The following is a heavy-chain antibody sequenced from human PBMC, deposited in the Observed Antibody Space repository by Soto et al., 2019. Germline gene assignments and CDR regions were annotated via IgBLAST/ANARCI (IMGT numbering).Heavy chain of an antibody. CDR3: ASGELSFSYFDY. D-gene: IGHD3-16*02. J-gene: IGHJ4*02. V-gene: IGHV4-31*03. CDR2: IYYSGST. Sequence: SETLSLTCTVSGGSISSGGYYWRWIRQHPGKGLEWIGYIYYSGSTYYNPSLKSRVTISVDTSKNQFSLKLSSVTAADTAVYYCASGELSFSYFDYWGQGTLVTVSP. CDR1: GGSISSGGYY.